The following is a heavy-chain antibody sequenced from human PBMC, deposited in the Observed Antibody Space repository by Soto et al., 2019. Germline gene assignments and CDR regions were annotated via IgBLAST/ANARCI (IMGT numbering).Heavy chain of an antibody. CDR1: GYTFTSYD. CDR2: MNPNSGNT. D-gene: IGHD6-13*01. J-gene: IGHJ4*02. V-gene: IGHV1-8*01. CDR3: AIVSSSWYGALNSFDF. Sequence: ASVKVSCKASGYTFTSYDINWVRQATGQGLEWMGWMNPNSGNTGYAQKFQGRVTMTRNTSISTAYMELSSLRSEDTAVYYCAIVSSSWYGALNSFDFWGQGTLVTVSS.